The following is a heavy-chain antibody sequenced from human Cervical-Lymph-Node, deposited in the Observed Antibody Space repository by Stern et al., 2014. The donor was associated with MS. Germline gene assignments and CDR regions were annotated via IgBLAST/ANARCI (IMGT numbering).Heavy chain of an antibody. J-gene: IGHJ4*02. Sequence: VQLVESGAEVKKPGSSVKVSCKASGGTFSNYATSWVRQVPGQGLEWVGGIIPIFDIVHYAQKFQGRVTMAADESTSTAYMEVNSLTHEDTAVYYCARASLTSGYYYSHLAYWGQGTLVTVSS. CDR2: IIPIFDIV. V-gene: IGHV1-69*01. CDR3: ARASLTSGYYYSHLAY. CDR1: GGTFSNYA. D-gene: IGHD3-22*01.